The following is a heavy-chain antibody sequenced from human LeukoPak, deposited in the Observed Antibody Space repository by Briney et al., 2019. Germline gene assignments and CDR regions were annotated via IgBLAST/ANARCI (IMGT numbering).Heavy chain of an antibody. CDR1: GDSMNSHY. CDR2: ISYIGGT. D-gene: IGHD4-17*01. V-gene: IGHV4-59*11. J-gene: IGHJ3*02. CDR3: ARDPTTVTKGLDI. Sequence: PSETLSLTCTVSGDSMNSHYWSWIRQPPGKGLEWIGYISYIGGTNYNPSLKSRVTISVDTSKNQFSLKLSSVTAADTAVYYCARDPTTVTKGLDIWGKGTMVTVSS.